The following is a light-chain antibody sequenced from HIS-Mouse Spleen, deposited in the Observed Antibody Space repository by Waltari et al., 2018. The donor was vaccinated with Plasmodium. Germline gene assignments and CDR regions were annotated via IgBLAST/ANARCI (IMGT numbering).Light chain of an antibody. Sequence: EIVMTQSQATLSVSPGERAPLSCRASQSVSRNLAWYQQKPGQAPRLLIYGASTRATGIPARFSGSGSGTEFTLTISSLQSEDFAVYYCQQYNNWSFTFGPGTKVDIK. CDR1: QSVSRN. J-gene: IGKJ3*01. V-gene: IGKV3-15*01. CDR2: GAS. CDR3: QQYNNWSFT.